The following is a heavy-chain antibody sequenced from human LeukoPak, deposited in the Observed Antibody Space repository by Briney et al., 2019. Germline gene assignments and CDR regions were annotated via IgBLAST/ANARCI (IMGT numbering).Heavy chain of an antibody. CDR3: ARRYKITIFGVVIDWFDP. CDR1: GYSISSGYY. D-gene: IGHD3-3*01. Sequence: PSETLSLTCAVSGYSISSGYYWGWIRQPPGKGLEWIGSIYHSGSTYYNPSLKSRVTISVDTSKNQFSLKLSSATAADTAVYYCARRYKITIFGVVIDWFDPWGQGTLVTVSS. J-gene: IGHJ5*02. CDR2: IYHSGST. V-gene: IGHV4-38-2*01.